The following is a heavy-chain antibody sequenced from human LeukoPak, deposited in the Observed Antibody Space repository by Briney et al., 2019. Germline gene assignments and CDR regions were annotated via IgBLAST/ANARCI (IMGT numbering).Heavy chain of an antibody. CDR3: AKDLFSGWTSDY. J-gene: IGHJ4*02. D-gene: IGHD6-19*01. CDR1: GFTFSSYS. CDR2: ISGSGGST. V-gene: IGHV3-23*01. Sequence: GGSLRLSCAASGFTFSSYSMSWVRQAPGKGLEWVSAISGSGGSTYYADSVKGRFTISRDNSKNTLYLQMNSLRAEDTAVYYCAKDLFSGWTSDYWGQGTLVTVSS.